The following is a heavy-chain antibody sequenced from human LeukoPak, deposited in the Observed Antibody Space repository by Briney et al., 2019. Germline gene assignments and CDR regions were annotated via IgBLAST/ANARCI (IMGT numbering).Heavy chain of an antibody. CDR2: INPSGGST. D-gene: IGHD3-10*01. CDR1: GYTFTSYY. CDR3: ARDLEGTGSGSYYRASMDV. Sequence: ASVKVSCKASGYTFTSYYMHWVRQAPGQGLEWIGIINPSGGSTSYAQKFQGRVTMTRDTSTSTVYMELSSLRSEDTAVYYCARDLEGTGSGSYYRASMDVWGKGTTVTVSS. V-gene: IGHV1-46*01. J-gene: IGHJ6*04.